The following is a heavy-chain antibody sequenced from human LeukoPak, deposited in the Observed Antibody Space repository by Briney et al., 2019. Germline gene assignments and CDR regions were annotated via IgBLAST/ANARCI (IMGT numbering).Heavy chain of an antibody. CDR2: IYTSGST. CDR3: ASQYYYDSSGYYWGEYYFDY. J-gene: IGHJ4*02. Sequence: SETLSLTCTVSGGSISSGSYYWSWIRQPAGKGLEWIGRIYTSGSTNYNPSLKSRVTISVDTSKNQFSLKLSSVTAADTAVYYCASQYYYDSSGYYWGEYYFDYWGQGTLVTVSS. CDR1: GGSISSGSYY. D-gene: IGHD3-22*01. V-gene: IGHV4-61*02.